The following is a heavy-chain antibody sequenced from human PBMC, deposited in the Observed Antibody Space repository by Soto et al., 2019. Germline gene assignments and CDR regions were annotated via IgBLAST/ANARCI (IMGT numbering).Heavy chain of an antibody. V-gene: IGHV4-34*01. Sequence: QVQLQQWGAGVLTPSETLSLTCAVYGGSFHGYYWSWIRQPPGEGLDWFGEINHSGSANYNPTFNSRVFISVDMSKNQMYLQLTSVSAADTAVYYCAKGPQTGYYDSGTFYSSVPWGQGTLVTVSS. CDR3: AKGPQTGYYDSGTFYSSVP. J-gene: IGHJ5*02. CDR1: GGSFHGYY. D-gene: IGHD3-10*01. CDR2: INHSGSA.